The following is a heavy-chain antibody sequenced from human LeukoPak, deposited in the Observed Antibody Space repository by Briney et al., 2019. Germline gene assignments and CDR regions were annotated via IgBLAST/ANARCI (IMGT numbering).Heavy chain of an antibody. CDR1: GGSISSYY. Sequence: PSETLSLTCTVSGGSISSYYWSWIRQPAGKGLDWIGRIYTSGSTTYNPSLKSRVTMSVDTSKNQFSLKLSSVTAADTAVYYCARAAGAVAWFDYWGQGTLVTVSS. V-gene: IGHV4-4*07. CDR3: ARAAGAVAWFDY. CDR2: IYTSGST. J-gene: IGHJ5*01. D-gene: IGHD6-19*01.